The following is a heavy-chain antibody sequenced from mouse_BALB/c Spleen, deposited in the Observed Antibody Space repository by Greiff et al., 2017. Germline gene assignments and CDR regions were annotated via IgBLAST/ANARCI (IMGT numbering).Heavy chain of an antibody. CDR1: GFTFTDYY. J-gene: IGHJ2*01. Sequence: EVKLVESGGGLVQPGGSLRLSCATSGFTFTDYYMSWVRQPPGKALEWLGFIRNKANGYTTEYSASVKGRFTISRDNSQSILYLQMNTLRAEDSATYYCARDTMPYFDYWGQGTTLTVSS. CDR3: ARDTMPYFDY. CDR2: IRNKANGYTT. D-gene: IGHD6-5*01. V-gene: IGHV7-3*02.